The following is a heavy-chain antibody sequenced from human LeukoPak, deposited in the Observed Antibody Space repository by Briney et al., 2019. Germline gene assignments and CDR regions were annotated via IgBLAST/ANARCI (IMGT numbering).Heavy chain of an antibody. CDR1: GFTFSNYW. CDR3: AKVSGGGLYYDGMDV. D-gene: IGHD1-14*01. J-gene: IGHJ6*02. Sequence: GGSLRLSCAASGFTFSNYWMSWVRQAPGKGLEWVANIKQDGSEKYYVDSVKGRFTVSRDSSKNTLYLQMNSLRAEDTAVYYCAKVSGGGLYYDGMDVWGQGTTVTVSS. CDR2: IKQDGSEK. V-gene: IGHV3-7*03.